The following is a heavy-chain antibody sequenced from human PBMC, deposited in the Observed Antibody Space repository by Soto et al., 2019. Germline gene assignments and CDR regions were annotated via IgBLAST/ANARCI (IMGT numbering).Heavy chain of an antibody. D-gene: IGHD5-18*01. CDR2: ISNSGST. J-gene: IGHJ4*02. Sequence: LSLTCTVSGGSVTSDEDYWTWIRQSPGKGLEWIGYISNSGSTGYNPSLKTRLSMSVDRSKNQFTLRLTSVTAADTAVYFCATESGSTYGYFDHWGQGTQVTVSS. CDR3: ATESGSTYGYFDH. CDR1: GGSVTSDEDY. V-gene: IGHV4-30-4*01.